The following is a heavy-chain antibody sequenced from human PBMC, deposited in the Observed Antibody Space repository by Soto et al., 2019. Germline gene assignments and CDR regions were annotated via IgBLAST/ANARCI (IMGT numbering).Heavy chain of an antibody. CDR1: EFMFTRYS. D-gene: IGHD1-26*01. Sequence: QLVESGGGLVQPGASLRLSCVASEFMFTRYSMNWVRQAPGKGLEWVAYISSSDSNVYYANSMRSPITTSRNNVKNLITQKINSERGKDTCIYLCAEDLGFFVGMDVWGQGTTVTVS. V-gene: IGHV3-48*01. CDR2: ISSSDSNV. CDR3: AEDLGFFVGMDV. J-gene: IGHJ6*02.